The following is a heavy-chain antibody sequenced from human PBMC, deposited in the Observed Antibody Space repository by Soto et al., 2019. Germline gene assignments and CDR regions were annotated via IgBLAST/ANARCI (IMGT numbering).Heavy chain of an antibody. CDR3: AREKAGAFDI. V-gene: IGHV4-31*03. Sequence: QVQLQESGPGLVKPSQTLSLSCTVSGDSISSGGYYWSWIRQHPRKGLEWIGYMYYSGTTYFNPSLKSRVTISVDTCKNQFSLKLSSVTAAGTAVYYCAREKAGAFDIWGQGTMVTVSS. J-gene: IGHJ3*02. CDR2: MYYSGTT. CDR1: GDSISSGGYY.